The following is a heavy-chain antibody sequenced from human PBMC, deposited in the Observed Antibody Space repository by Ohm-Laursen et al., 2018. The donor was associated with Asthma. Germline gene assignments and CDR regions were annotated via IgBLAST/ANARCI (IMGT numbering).Heavy chain of an antibody. J-gene: IGHJ4*02. Sequence: ASVKVSCKVSGYTFTSYSMHWVRQAPGQGLEWMGIINPNGGSTTYAQKFQGRVTMTRDTSTSTVYMDLSSLSSEDTAVYYCARAYCRSTSCYDYWGQGSLVTVSS. V-gene: IGHV1-46*01. CDR1: GYTFTSYS. CDR2: INPNGGST. D-gene: IGHD2-2*01. CDR3: ARAYCRSTSCYDY.